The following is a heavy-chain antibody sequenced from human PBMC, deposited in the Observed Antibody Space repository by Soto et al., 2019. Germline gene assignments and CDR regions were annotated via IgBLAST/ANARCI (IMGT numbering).Heavy chain of an antibody. Sequence: GGSLRLSCAASGFTFSSYWMSWVRQAPGKGLEWVANIKQDGSEKYYVDSVKGRFTISRDNAKNSLYLQMNSLRAEDTAVYYYASAAWQWPTTKYFQHWGQGTLVTVSS. V-gene: IGHV3-7*01. CDR2: IKQDGSEK. CDR1: GFTFSSYW. D-gene: IGHD6-19*01. CDR3: ASAAWQWPTTKYFQH. J-gene: IGHJ1*01.